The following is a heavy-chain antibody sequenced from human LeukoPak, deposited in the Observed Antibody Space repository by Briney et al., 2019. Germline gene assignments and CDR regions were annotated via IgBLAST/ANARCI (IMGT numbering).Heavy chain of an antibody. Sequence: PSETLSLTCTVSGGSISSYYWSWIRQPPGKGLEWIGYIYYSGSANYNPSLKSRVTMSVDTSKNQFSLKLSSVTAADTAVYYCARDYSSGWTGARRDFYYYGMDVWGQGTTVTVSS. J-gene: IGHJ6*02. D-gene: IGHD6-19*01. CDR1: GGSISSYY. CDR3: ARDYSSGWTGARRDFYYYGMDV. CDR2: IYYSGSA. V-gene: IGHV4-59*01.